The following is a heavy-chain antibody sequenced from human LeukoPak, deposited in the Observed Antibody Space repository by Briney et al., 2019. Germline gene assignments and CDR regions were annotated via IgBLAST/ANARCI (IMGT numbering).Heavy chain of an antibody. CDR2: ISSSSSYI. D-gene: IGHD2-2*01. CDR3: ARDQGYCSSTSCYRGAFDI. CDR1: GFTFSSYS. J-gene: IGHJ3*02. Sequence: GGSLRLSCAASGFTFSSYSMNWVRQAPGKGLEWVSSISSSSSYIYYADSVKGRFTISRDNAKNSLYPQMNSLRAEDTAVYYCARDQGYCSSTSCYRGAFDIWGQGTVVTVSS. V-gene: IGHV3-21*01.